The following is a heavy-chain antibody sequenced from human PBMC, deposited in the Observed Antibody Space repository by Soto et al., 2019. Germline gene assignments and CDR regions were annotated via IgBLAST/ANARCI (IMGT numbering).Heavy chain of an antibody. CDR2: IYYSGST. J-gene: IGHJ4*02. Sequence: LSLTCTVSGGSISSSSYYWVWIRQPPGKGLECIGNIYYSGSTYYNPSLKSRVTISVDTSKNQFSLKLSSVTAADTAVYYCARQSSSPTPFDYWGQGTLVTVSS. CDR3: ARQSSSPTPFDY. V-gene: IGHV4-39*01. CDR1: GGSISSSSYY. D-gene: IGHD6-13*01.